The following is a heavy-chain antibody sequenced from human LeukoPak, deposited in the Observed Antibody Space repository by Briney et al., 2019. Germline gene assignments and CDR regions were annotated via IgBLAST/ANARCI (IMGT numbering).Heavy chain of an antibody. CDR1: GFTFSSYS. CDR2: ISSSSSYI. CDR3: ARSAGYSIKNNPFDY. J-gene: IGHJ4*02. D-gene: IGHD6-13*01. V-gene: IGHV3-21*01. Sequence: PGRSLRLSCAASGFTFSSYSMNWVRQAPGKGLEWVSSISSSSSYIYYADSVKGRFTISRDNAKNSLYLQMNSLRAEDTAVYYCARSAGYSIKNNPFDYWGQGTLVTVSS.